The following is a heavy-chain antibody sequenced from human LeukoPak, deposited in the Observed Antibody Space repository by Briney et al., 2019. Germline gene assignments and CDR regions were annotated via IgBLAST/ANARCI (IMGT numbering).Heavy chain of an antibody. CDR1: GGTFSSYA. V-gene: IGHV1-69*13. CDR3: ARVNYYGSGNTASNWFDP. Sequence: SVKVSCKASGGTFSSYAISWVRQAPGQGLEWMGGIIPIFGTANYAQKFQGRVTITADESPSTAYMELSSLRSEDTAVYYCARVNYYGSGNTASNWFDPWGQGTLVTVSP. CDR2: IIPIFGTA. J-gene: IGHJ5*02. D-gene: IGHD3-10*01.